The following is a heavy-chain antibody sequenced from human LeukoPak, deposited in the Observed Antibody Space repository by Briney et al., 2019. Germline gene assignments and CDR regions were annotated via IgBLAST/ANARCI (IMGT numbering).Heavy chain of an antibody. J-gene: IGHJ4*02. CDR1: GFTFSTYV. Sequence: PGGSLRLSCAASGFTFSTYVMHWVRQAPGKELEWVALIRYDESNEYYADSVKGRFTVSRDNSRSMMYLQMNSLRAEDTAVYYCARSMVRGVTHSARWGQGTLVTVSS. CDR3: ARSMVRGVTHSAR. V-gene: IGHV3-33*01. D-gene: IGHD3-10*01. CDR2: IRYDESNE.